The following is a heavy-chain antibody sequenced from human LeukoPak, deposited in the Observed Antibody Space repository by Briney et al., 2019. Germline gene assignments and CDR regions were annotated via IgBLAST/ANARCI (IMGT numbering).Heavy chain of an antibody. CDR2: IDPNSGGT. V-gene: IGHV1-2*02. J-gene: IGHJ2*01. D-gene: IGHD3-10*01. CDR3: ARGVGSGWYFDL. CDR1: GYTFTGYY. Sequence: GASVKVSCKASGYTFTGYYMHWVRQAPAQGLEWMGWIDPNSGGTNYAKNFQGRVTMTRDTSITTAYMELSGLKSGNTAVYYCARGVGSGWYFDLWGRGTLVTVSS.